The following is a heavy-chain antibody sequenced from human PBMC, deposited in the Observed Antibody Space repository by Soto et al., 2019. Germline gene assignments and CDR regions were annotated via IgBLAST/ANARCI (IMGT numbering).Heavy chain of an antibody. CDR2: ISSSSSYI. CDR3: ASASYSGYDADAFDI. CDR1: GFTFSSYS. D-gene: IGHD5-12*01. V-gene: IGHV3-21*01. J-gene: IGHJ3*02. Sequence: GGSLRLSCAASGFTFSSYSMNWVRQAPGKGLEWVSSISSSSSYIYYADSVKGRFTISRDNANNSLYLQMNSLRAEDTAVYYCASASYSGYDADAFDIWGQGTMVTVSS.